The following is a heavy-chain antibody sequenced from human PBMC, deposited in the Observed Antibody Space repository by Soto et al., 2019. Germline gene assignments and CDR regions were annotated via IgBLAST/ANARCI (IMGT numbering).Heavy chain of an antibody. D-gene: IGHD3-10*01. CDR3: VTRTLTNYYALYGMDD. Sequence: VGSLRRSCSAAAFTLSSYAMHWVRQARGKGLEYVSAISSNGGSTYYADSVTGRFTITRDNSKNTLYLQMSSLRAEDKAVYYCVTRTLTNYYALYGMDDWGQGTTDTVSS. V-gene: IGHV3-64D*06. CDR2: ISSNGGST. CDR1: AFTLSSYA. J-gene: IGHJ6*02.